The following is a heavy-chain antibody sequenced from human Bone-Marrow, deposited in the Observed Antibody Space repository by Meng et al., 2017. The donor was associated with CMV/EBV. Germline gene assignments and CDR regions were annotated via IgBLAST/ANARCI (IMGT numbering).Heavy chain of an antibody. CDR1: GFGFSKFE. V-gene: IGHV3-48*03. CDR3: ARAIEGIRETLDY. J-gene: IGHJ4*01. CDR2: ISTSGSSI. Sequence: GGSLRLSCAAAGFGFSKFEMNWLRQAPGKGLEWISYISTSGSSIYYADSVEGRFTNSRDNAKNSLYLQMNSLRGEDTAVYYCARAIEGIRETLDYWGHGTLVTVSS. D-gene: IGHD2-21*01.